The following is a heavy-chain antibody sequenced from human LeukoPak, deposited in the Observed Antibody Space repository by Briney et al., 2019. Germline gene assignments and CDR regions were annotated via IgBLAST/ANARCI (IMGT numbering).Heavy chain of an antibody. D-gene: IGHD1-26*01. Sequence: PGGSLRLSCAASGFTFSSYSMNWVRQAPGKGLEWVSYISSSSSTIYYADSVKGRFTISRDNAKNSLYLQMNSLRAEDTAVYYCARKGGSGVYYYYYMDVWGKGTTVTVSS. J-gene: IGHJ6*03. CDR2: ISSSSSTI. V-gene: IGHV3-48*01. CDR3: ARKGGSGVYYYYYMDV. CDR1: GFTFSSYS.